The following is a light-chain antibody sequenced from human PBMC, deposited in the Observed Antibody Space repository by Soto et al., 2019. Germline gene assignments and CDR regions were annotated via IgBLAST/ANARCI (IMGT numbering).Light chain of an antibody. J-gene: IGLJ3*02. CDR1: SSNIGAGYD. CDR3: CSYAGSYTPWV. V-gene: IGLV1-40*01. Sequence: QSVLTQPPSVSGAPGQRVTISCTGSSSNIGAGYDVHWYQQLPGTAPKLLIYGNSNRPSGVPDRFSGSKSGTSASLAITGLQAEDEADYYCCSYAGSYTPWVFGGGTKLTVL. CDR2: GNS.